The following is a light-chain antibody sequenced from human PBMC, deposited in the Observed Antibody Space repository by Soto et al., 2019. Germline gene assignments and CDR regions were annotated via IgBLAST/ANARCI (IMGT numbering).Light chain of an antibody. J-gene: IGKJ1*01. CDR1: QDISTY. CDR3: QQLHSFPPT. V-gene: IGKV1-9*01. CDR2: TAS. Sequence: DIQLTQSPSFLSASVGDRLTITCRASQDISTYLTWYQQNPGKAPKLLIYTASTLQSGVPSRFSGSGSGTDFTLTISSLQPEDFATYYCQQLHSFPPTCGQGTKVEIK.